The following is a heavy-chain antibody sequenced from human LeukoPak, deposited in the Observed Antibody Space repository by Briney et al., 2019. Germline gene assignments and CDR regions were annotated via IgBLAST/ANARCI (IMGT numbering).Heavy chain of an antibody. J-gene: IGHJ4*02. CDR2: IYWNGGST. V-gene: IGHV3-20*04. Sequence: PGGSLRLSCAASGFTFDDYGMSWVRQAPGKGVEWVSGIYWNGGSTDYADSVKGGFTISRDKAKNSLYLQMNSLRAEDTSLYYCARTGDQGYWGQGTLVTVSS. CDR3: ARTGDQGY. D-gene: IGHD3-10*01. CDR1: GFTFDDYG.